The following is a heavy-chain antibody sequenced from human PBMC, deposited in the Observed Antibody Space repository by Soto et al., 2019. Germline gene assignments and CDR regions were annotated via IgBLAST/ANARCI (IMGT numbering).Heavy chain of an antibody. CDR3: AKDRGSCSGGACYASKIFDF. CDR1: SLTFNSFN. CDR2: ISFDGANE. D-gene: IGHD2-15*01. J-gene: IGHJ4*02. Sequence: SLRLSFVSSSLTFNSFNMHWVRKSAGKGLEWVSIISFDGANEIYSDSVKGRFTISRDNSNNTLHLQMNSLRPEDTAVYFCAKDRGSCSGGACYASKIFDFWGQGALVTVSS. V-gene: IGHV3-30*18.